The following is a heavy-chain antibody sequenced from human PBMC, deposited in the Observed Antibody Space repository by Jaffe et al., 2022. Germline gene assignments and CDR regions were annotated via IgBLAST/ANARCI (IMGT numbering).Heavy chain of an antibody. CDR1: GFTFGSYS. V-gene: IGHV3-21*01. CDR2: ITSSSSRI. Sequence: EEQLVESGGGLVKPGGSLRLSCAASGFTFGSYSMNWVRQAPGKGLEWVSYITSSSSRIYYADSVKGRFTISRDNAKNSLYLQMNSLRADDTAVYMCVRIAYGEYVRYMDVWGKGTTVTVSS. D-gene: IGHD4-17*01. J-gene: IGHJ6*03. CDR3: VRIAYGEYVRYMDV.